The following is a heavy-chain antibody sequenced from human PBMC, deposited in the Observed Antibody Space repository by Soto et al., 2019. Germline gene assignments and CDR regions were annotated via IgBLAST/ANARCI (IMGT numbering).Heavy chain of an antibody. CDR3: TSMNDRDAFDI. J-gene: IGHJ3*02. Sequence: EEYLVESGGGLVQRGESLRLSCAASLLNFNIAWLSWVRQAPGKGLEWIGRIKNKADGGTTDNAAPVKDRFTISRDDSKSTLYLQMNSLKTDDTAMYYCTSMNDRDAFDIWGQGTMVTVSS. D-gene: IGHD1-1*01. CDR2: IKNKADGGTT. V-gene: IGHV3-15*01. CDR1: LLNFNIAW.